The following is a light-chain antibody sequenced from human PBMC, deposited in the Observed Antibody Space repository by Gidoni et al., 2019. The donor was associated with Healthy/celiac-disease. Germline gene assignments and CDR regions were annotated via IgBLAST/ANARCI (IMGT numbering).Light chain of an antibody. CDR1: PSISSW. V-gene: IGKV1-5*01. CDR2: DAS. J-gene: IGKJ1*01. CDR3: QQYNSYWT. Sequence: DIQMTQSPSTLSASVGDRVTITCRASPSISSWLAWYQQKPGKDPKLLIYDASSLESGVPSRFSGSGSGTEFTLTISSLQPDDFATYYCQQYNSYWTFGQGTKVEIK.